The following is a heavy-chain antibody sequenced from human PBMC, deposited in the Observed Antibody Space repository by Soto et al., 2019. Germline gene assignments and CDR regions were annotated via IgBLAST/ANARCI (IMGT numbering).Heavy chain of an antibody. Sequence: QVQLVQSGGELRKPGASVKVSCKASGYTFTDNSITWVRQAPGQGLEWMGWINTDTGATSSTQKLQDRVTMTTDTSTSTAYLELTGLRSDDTAIYYCARGGGYAVDFWGQGTLVAVSS. CDR1: GYTFTDNS. CDR2: INTDTGAT. CDR3: ARGGGYAVDF. J-gene: IGHJ4*02. V-gene: IGHV1-18*01. D-gene: IGHD5-12*01.